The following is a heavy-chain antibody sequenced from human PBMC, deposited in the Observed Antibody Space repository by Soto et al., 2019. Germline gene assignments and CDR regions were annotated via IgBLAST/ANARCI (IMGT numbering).Heavy chain of an antibody. CDR1: GYTFTSYG. V-gene: IGHV1-18*01. CDR3: ARQLIVVVVGVVFDI. D-gene: IGHD2-15*01. CDR2: ISAYNGNT. J-gene: IGHJ3*02. Sequence: ASVKVSCKASGYTFTSYGISWVRQAPGQGLEWMGWISAYNGNTNYAQKLQGRVTMTTDTSTSTAYMELRSLRSDDTAVYYCARQLIVVVVGVVFDIWGQGTMVTVSS.